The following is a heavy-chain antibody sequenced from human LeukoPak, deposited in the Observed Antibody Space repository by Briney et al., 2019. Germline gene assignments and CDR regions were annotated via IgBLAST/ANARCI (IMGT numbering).Heavy chain of an antibody. D-gene: IGHD2-2*01. J-gene: IGHJ4*02. CDR2: INHSGST. V-gene: IGHV4-34*01. Sequence: SETLSLTCAVHGGSFSGYYWSWIRQPPGKGLEWIGEINHSGSTNYNPSLKSRVTISVDTSKNQFSLKLSSVTAADTAVYYCARGLRRWAVVVPAAIHFDYWGQGTLVTVSP. CDR3: ARGLRRWAVVVPAAIHFDY. CDR1: GGSFSGYY.